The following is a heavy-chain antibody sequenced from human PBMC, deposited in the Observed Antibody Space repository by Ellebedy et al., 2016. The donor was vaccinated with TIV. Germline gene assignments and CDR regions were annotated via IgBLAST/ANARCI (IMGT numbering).Heavy chain of an antibody. CDR1: GFIFSNYY. Sequence: PGGSLRLSCVASGFIFSNYYMTWIRQAPGKGLEWVSYITNTGHTIYYADSVKGRFTVARDNAKNSLYLQMNSLRAEDTATYYCGRAREPGYFAYYYYGMDVWGQGTTVTVSS. V-gene: IGHV3-11*01. CDR3: GRAREPGYFAYYYYGMDV. D-gene: IGHD3-9*01. J-gene: IGHJ6*02. CDR2: ITNTGHTI.